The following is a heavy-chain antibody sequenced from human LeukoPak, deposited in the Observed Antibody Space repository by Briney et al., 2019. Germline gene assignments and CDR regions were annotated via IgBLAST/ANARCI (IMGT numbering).Heavy chain of an antibody. CDR2: INPNSGGT. CDR3: ARVCGGDCYPDRLFDY. V-gene: IGHV1-2*02. CDR1: GYTFTGYY. Sequence: ASVKVSCKASGYTFTGYYMHWVRQAPGQGLEWMGWINPNSGGTNYAQKFQGRVTMTRDTSISTAYMELSRLRSDDTAVYYCARVCGGDCYPDRLFDYWGQGTLVTVSS. J-gene: IGHJ4*02. D-gene: IGHD2-21*01.